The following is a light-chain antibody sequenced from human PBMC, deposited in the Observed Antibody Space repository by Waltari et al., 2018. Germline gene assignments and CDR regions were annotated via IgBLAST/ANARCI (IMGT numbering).Light chain of an antibody. CDR2: DNT. CDR1: TSNIGADYG. Sequence: QPVLTQPPSVSGAPGQRVTISCTGSTSNIGADYGLNWYQQLPATAPKLLIFDNTNRPAVAPHRFAASRSSTAASLAIAGLQAEDEADYYCQSYDSSRFGVFGGGIKLTVL. CDR3: QSYDSSRFGV. J-gene: IGLJ3*02. V-gene: IGLV1-40*01.